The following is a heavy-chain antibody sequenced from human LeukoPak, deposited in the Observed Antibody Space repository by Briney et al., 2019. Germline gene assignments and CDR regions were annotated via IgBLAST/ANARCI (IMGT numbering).Heavy chain of an antibody. Sequence: GSLSLSCPASGFPFKTYAMNWVRQVPGKGPEWVSSMSGSGSSTHYADSVKGRFTISRDNSKNTLYLQMNSLRAEDTALYYCAKDAQGLVRGGIYFDFWGRGSLVTVS. CDR1: GFPFKTYA. J-gene: IGHJ4*02. D-gene: IGHD6-19*01. CDR3: AKDAQGLVRGGIYFDF. CDR2: MSGSGSST. V-gene: IGHV3-23*01.